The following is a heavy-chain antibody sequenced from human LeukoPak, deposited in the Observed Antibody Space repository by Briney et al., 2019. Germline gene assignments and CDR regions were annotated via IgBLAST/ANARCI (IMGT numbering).Heavy chain of an antibody. D-gene: IGHD6-13*01. CDR2: ITAIDGRT. CDR3: TKDRRGPAAGTWYFDS. Sequence: TGGSLRLSCAASGFTFSSYAMSWVRQAPGRGLEWVSSITAIDGRTYYADSVRGRFTISRDNSKNTVYLQLNSLRAGDTAIYYCTKDRRGPAAGTWYFDSWGQGTLVTVSS. CDR1: GFTFSSYA. V-gene: IGHV3-23*01. J-gene: IGHJ4*02.